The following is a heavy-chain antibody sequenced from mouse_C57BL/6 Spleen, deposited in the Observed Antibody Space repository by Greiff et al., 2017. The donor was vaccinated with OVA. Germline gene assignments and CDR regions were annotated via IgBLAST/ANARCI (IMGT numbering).Heavy chain of an antibody. Sequence: EVKLMESGGGLVKPGGSLKLSCAASGFTFSSYAMSWVRQTPEKRLEWVATISDGGSYTYYPDNVKGRFTISRYNAKNNLYLQMSHLKSEDTAMYYCARASYYGNPFDYWGQGTTLTVSS. CDR1: GFTFSSYA. D-gene: IGHD2-10*01. CDR2: ISDGGSYT. CDR3: ARASYYGNPFDY. J-gene: IGHJ2*01. V-gene: IGHV5-4*03.